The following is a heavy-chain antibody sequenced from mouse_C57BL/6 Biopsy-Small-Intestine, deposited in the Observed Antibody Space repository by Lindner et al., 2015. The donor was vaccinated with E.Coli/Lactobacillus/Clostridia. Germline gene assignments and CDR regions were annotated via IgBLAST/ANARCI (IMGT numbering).Heavy chain of an antibody. CDR2: IDPETGGT. Sequence: VQLQESGPELVRPGASVTLSCKASGYTFTDYEMHWVKQTPVHGLEWIGAIDPETGGTAYNQKFKGKAILTADKSSSTAYMELRSLTSEDSAVYYCTRLPSYGSSYVGFAYWGQGTLVTVSA. CDR3: TRLPSYGSSYVGFAY. CDR1: GYTFTDYE. D-gene: IGHD1-1*01. J-gene: IGHJ3*01. V-gene: IGHV1-15*01.